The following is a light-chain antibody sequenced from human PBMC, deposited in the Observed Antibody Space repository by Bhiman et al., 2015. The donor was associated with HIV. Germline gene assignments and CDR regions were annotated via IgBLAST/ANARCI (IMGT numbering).Light chain of an antibody. J-gene: IGLJ1*01. V-gene: IGLV1-40*01. Sequence: QSVLTQPPSVSGAPGQRVTISCTGSSSNIGAGFDVHWYHHLPGTAPKLLIYDNNNRPSGVPDRFSGSKSGTSASLAIWLQAEDEGDYYCSSYAGSRNYVFGSGTKVTVL. CDR3: SSYAGSRNYV. CDR2: DNN. CDR1: SSNIGAGFD.